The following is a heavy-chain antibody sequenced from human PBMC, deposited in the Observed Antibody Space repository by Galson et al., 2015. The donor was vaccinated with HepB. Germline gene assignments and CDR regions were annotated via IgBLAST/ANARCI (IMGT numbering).Heavy chain of an antibody. CDR3: AVIVVVPAAVDY. CDR2: IDPSDSYT. J-gene: IGHJ4*02. D-gene: IGHD2-2*01. Sequence: QSGAEVKKPGESLRISCKGSGYSFTSYWISWVRQMPGKGLEWMGRIDPSDSYTNYSPSFQGHVTISADKSISTAYLQWSSLKASDTAMYYCAVIVVVPAAVDYWGQGTLVTVSS. CDR1: GYSFTSYW. V-gene: IGHV5-10-1*01.